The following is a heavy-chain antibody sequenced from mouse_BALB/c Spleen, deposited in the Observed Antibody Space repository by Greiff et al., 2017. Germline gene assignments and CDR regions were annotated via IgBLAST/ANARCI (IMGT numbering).Heavy chain of an antibody. CDR2: IWAGGST. Sequence: VQLVESGPGLVAPSQSLSITCTVSGFSLTSYGVHWVRQPPGKGLEWLGVIWAGGSTNYNSALMSRLSISKDNSKSQVFLKMNSLQTDDTAMYYCAREDGYDAWFAYWGQGTLVTVSA. CDR1: GFSLTSYG. D-gene: IGHD2-2*01. CDR3: AREDGYDAWFAY. V-gene: IGHV2-9*02. J-gene: IGHJ3*01.